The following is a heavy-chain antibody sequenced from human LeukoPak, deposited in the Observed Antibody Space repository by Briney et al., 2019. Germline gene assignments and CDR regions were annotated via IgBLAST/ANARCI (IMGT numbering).Heavy chain of an antibody. Sequence: SETLSLTCTVSGGSISSYYWSWIRQPPGKGLEWIGYIYYSGSTNYNPSLKSRVTISVDTSKNQFSLKLSSVTAADTAVYYCARDSIMVRGRGMDVWGQGTTVTVSS. CDR2: IYYSGST. V-gene: IGHV4-59*01. D-gene: IGHD3-10*01. CDR3: ARDSIMVRGRGMDV. CDR1: GGSISSYY. J-gene: IGHJ6*02.